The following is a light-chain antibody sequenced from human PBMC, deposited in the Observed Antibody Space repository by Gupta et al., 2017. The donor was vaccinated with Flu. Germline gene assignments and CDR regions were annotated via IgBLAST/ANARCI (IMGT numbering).Light chain of an antibody. Sequence: DIQLTPSPFSLSASVGDRVTITCRASQSISTFLHWYQQRPGKSPKLLIYMASHLQGGVPSRFTGSGSGTDFTLTITSLQPEDFATYFCQQGDSTPPTFGGGTKVEIK. V-gene: IGKV1-39*01. CDR1: QSISTF. J-gene: IGKJ4*01. CDR3: QQGDSTPPT. CDR2: MAS.